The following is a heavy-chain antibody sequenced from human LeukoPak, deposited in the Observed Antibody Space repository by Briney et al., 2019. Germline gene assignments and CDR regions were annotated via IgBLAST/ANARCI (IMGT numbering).Heavy chain of an antibody. CDR3: ARDKYVSTISSSWSFAF. CDR2: IRFDGTNK. D-gene: IGHD6-13*01. CDR1: EFTFSSYG. Sequence: PGGSLRLSCAASEFTFSSYGMHWVRQAPGKGLEWMAFIRFDGTNKYHADSVTGRFTVSRDNSKNTLFLQMNSLIFEDTAIYYCARDKYVSTISSSWSFAFWGQGTLVTVSS. V-gene: IGHV3-30*02. J-gene: IGHJ4*02.